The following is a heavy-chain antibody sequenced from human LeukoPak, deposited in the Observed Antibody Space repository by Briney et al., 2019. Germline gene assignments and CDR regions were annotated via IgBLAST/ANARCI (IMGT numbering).Heavy chain of an antibody. V-gene: IGHV3-30*02. D-gene: IGHD2-15*01. J-gene: IGHJ6*02. CDR1: GFTFSSYG. CDR2: TRYDGGNK. Sequence: GGSLRLSCAASGFTFSSYGMHWVRQAPGKGLEWVAFTRYDGGNKYYADSVKGRFTISRDNSKNTLYLQMNSLRAEDTAVYYCAKLDCGGGSCYSYYYYGMDVWGQGTTVTVSS. CDR3: AKLDCGGGSCYSYYYYGMDV.